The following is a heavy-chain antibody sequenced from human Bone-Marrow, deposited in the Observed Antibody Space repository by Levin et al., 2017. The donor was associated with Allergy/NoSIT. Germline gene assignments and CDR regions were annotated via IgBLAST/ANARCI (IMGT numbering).Heavy chain of an antibody. V-gene: IGHV3-9*01. CDR2: VSWNSGTI. Sequence: SLKISCSASGFTFPASALPWIRPAPGRGLDWVSGVSWNSGTIGYADSVKGRFTISRDNAKNSLYLQMNSLRTEDTALYFCARHKDYGGNGYYYYGMDVWGQGTTVTVSS. J-gene: IGHJ6*02. D-gene: IGHD4-23*01. CDR3: ARHKDYGGNGYYYYGMDV. CDR1: GFTFPASA.